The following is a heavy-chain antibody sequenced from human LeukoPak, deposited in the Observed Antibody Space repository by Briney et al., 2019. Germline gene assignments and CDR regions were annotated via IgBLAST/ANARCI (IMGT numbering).Heavy chain of an antibody. Sequence: GGSLRLSCTASGFTFGDYAMSWFRQAPGKGLEWVGFIRSKAYGGTTEYAASVKGRFTISRDDSKSIAYLQVNSLKTEDTTVYYCTRVPWIQSHMDVWGQGTTVTVSS. CDR1: GFTFGDYA. CDR3: TRVPWIQSHMDV. V-gene: IGHV3-49*03. D-gene: IGHD5-18*01. CDR2: IRSKAYGGTT. J-gene: IGHJ6*02.